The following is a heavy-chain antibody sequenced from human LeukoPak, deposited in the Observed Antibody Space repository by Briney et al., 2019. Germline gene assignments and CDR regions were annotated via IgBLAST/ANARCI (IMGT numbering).Heavy chain of an antibody. J-gene: IGHJ4*02. Sequence: SETLSLTCAVFGGSFSGYYWSWIRQPPGKGLEWIGYIYYSGSTNYNPSLKSRVTISVDTSKNQFSLKLSSVTAADMAVYYCARDNWNYYYFDYWGQGTLVTVSS. CDR2: IYYSGST. CDR3: ARDNWNYYYFDY. CDR1: GGSFSGYY. V-gene: IGHV4-59*01. D-gene: IGHD1-7*01.